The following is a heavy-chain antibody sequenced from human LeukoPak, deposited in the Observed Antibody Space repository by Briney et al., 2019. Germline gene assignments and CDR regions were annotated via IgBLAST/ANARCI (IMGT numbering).Heavy chain of an antibody. D-gene: IGHD2-15*01. Sequence: SGGSLRLSCAASGFTFSSYSMNWVRQAPGKGLEWVSSISSSSSYIYYAHSVKGRFTISRDNAKNSLYLQMNSLRAEDTAVYYYARERYCSGGSCYSGFVYWGQGTLVTVSS. CDR3: ARERYCSGGSCYSGFVY. J-gene: IGHJ4*02. CDR1: GFTFSSYS. V-gene: IGHV3-21*01. CDR2: ISSSSSYI.